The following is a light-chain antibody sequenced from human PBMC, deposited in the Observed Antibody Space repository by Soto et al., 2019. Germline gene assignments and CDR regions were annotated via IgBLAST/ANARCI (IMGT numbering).Light chain of an antibody. CDR3: QQTYSTPLT. CDR2: DAS. V-gene: IGKV1-39*01. Sequence: DIQMTQSPSSLPASVGYRVTITCRASQYIYNYLSWYQQKPGKAPKLLIYDASSLQSGVPPRFSGSGSGTDFTLSINSLQPEDFATYYCQQTYSTPLTFGGGTKVDIK. CDR1: QYIYNY. J-gene: IGKJ4*01.